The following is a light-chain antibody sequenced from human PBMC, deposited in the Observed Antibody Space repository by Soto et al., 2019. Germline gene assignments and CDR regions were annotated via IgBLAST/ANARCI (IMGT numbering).Light chain of an antibody. CDR1: QSVDSTY. Sequence: EIVLTQSPGTLSLSPGERATLSCRASQSVDSTYLAWYQQKPGQAPRLLIYGASSRATGIPDRFSGSGSGTDFTLTVSRLEPEDFAVYYCQHYGSSPLTFGGGTKVDIK. J-gene: IGKJ4*01. V-gene: IGKV3-20*01. CDR3: QHYGSSPLT. CDR2: GAS.